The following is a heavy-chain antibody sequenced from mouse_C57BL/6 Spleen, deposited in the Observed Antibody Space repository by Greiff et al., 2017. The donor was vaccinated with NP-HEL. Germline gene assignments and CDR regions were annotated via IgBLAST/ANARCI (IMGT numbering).Heavy chain of an antibody. CDR1: GYTFTDYY. CDR3: ARRDGNPSYYAMDY. V-gene: IGHV1-26*01. Sequence: EVQLQQSGPELVKPGASVKISCKASGYTFTDYYMNWVKQSHGKSLEWIGDINPNNGGTSYNQKFKGKATLTVDKSSSTAYMELRSLTSEDSAVYYCARRDGNPSYYAMDYWGQGTSVTVSS. D-gene: IGHD2-1*01. J-gene: IGHJ4*01. CDR2: INPNNGGT.